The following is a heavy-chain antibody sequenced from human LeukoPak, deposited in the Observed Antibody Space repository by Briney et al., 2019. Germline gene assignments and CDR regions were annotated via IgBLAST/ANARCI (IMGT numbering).Heavy chain of an antibody. V-gene: IGHV1-2*02. CDR2: INPNSGGT. CDR3: AREGHSYGYAHFDY. D-gene: IGHD5-18*01. Sequence: ASVKVSCKASGYTFTGYYMHWVRQAPGQGLEWMGWINPNSGGTNYAQKFQGRVTMTRDTSISTAYMELSRLRSDDTAVYYCAREGHSYGYAHFDYWGQGTLVTVPS. J-gene: IGHJ4*02. CDR1: GYTFTGYY.